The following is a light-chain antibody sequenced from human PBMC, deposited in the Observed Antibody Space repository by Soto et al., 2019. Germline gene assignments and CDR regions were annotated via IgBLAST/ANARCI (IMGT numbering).Light chain of an antibody. Sequence: EIVLTQSPATLSLSPGERATLSCRASQSVSSYLAWYQQKPSQAPRLLIYDASNRATGIPARFSGSGSGTDFTLTISSLEPEDFAVYYCQQRSNWPPGFGGGTKVEIK. CDR2: DAS. J-gene: IGKJ4*02. V-gene: IGKV3-11*01. CDR3: QQRSNWPPG. CDR1: QSVSSY.